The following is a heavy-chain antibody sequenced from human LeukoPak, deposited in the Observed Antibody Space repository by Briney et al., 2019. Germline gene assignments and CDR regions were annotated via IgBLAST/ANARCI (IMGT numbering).Heavy chain of an antibody. CDR1: GFTFGKYW. Sequence: GGSLGLSCVASGFTFGKYWMSWVRQAPGKGLEWVANIKLDGSEKNYVDSVKGRFTISRDNTKNSLYLQLNSLRAEDTAVFYCARDQYDTWSRRGNFDSWGQGTLVIVSS. D-gene: IGHD3-3*01. V-gene: IGHV3-7*03. J-gene: IGHJ4*02. CDR3: ARDQYDTWSRRGNFDS. CDR2: IKLDGSEK.